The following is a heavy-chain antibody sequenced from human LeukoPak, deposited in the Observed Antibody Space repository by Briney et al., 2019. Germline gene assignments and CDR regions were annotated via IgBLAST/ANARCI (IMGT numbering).Heavy chain of an antibody. CDR2: IYYSGST. D-gene: IGHD5-18*01. J-gene: IGHJ4*02. V-gene: IGHV4-61*01. CDR3: ARDVDTAMVF. CDR1: GGSVSSGSYY. Sequence: SETLSLTCTVSGGSVSSGSYYWSWIRQPPGKGLEWIGYIYYSGSTNYNPSLKSRVTISVDTSKNQFSLKLSSVTAADTAVCYCARDVDTAMVFWGQGTLVTVSS.